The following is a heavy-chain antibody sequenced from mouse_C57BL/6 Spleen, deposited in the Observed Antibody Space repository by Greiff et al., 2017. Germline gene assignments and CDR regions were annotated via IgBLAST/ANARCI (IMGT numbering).Heavy chain of an antibody. CDR2: IYPGSGNT. Sequence: QVQLQQSGAELVRPGASVKLSCKASGYTFTDYYINWVKQRPGQGLEWIARIYPGSGNTYYNEKFKGKATLTAEKSSSTAYMQLSSLTSEDSAVYFCARSGTAQATGDYYAMGYWGQGTSVTVSS. CDR3: ARSGTAQATGDYYAMGY. D-gene: IGHD3-2*02. CDR1: GYTFTDYY. V-gene: IGHV1-76*01. J-gene: IGHJ4*01.